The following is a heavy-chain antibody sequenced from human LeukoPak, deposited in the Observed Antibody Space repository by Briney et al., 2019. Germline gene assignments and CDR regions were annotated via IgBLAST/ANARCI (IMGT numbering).Heavy chain of an antibody. CDR1: GFTFDDYA. D-gene: IGHD3-22*01. V-gene: IGHV3-9*01. CDR3: AKDTAYYYDSSGIGAFDI. CDR2: ISWNSGSI. J-gene: IGHJ3*02. Sequence: GRSLRLSCAASGFTFDDYAMHWVRQAPGKGLEWVSGISWNSGSIGYADSVKGRFTISRDNAKNPLYLQMNSLRAEDTALYYCAKDTAYYYDSSGIGAFDIWGQGTMVTVSS.